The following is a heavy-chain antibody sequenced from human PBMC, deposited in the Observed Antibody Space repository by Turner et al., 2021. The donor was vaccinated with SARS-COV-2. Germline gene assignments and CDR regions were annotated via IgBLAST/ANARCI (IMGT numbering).Heavy chain of an antibody. Sequence: QVQLVGSGGGVVQPGRSRRLSCAASGFTFSSYGMHWVRQAPVKGLVWLAFMSYDGSNKFYAYSVKGRFTISRDNSKNTLYLQMNSLIAEDTSVYYCAKITGTTTGDYWGQGTLVTVSS. J-gene: IGHJ4*02. D-gene: IGHD1-7*01. V-gene: IGHV3-30*18. CDR3: AKITGTTTGDY. CDR1: GFTFSSYG. CDR2: MSYDGSNK.